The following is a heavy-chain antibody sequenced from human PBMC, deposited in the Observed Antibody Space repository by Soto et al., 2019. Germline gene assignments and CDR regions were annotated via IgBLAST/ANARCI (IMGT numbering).Heavy chain of an antibody. CDR2: IYWDGDK. J-gene: IGHJ5*02. Sequence: QITLKESGPTLVKPTQTLTLTCTFSGFSLSTSGVGVGWIRQPPGKALEWLALIYWDGDKRYSPSLKSRLTITKDPSKNQVVLTMPNMDPVDTATYYCAHHSYAPNWFDPWGQGTLVTVSS. CDR1: GFSLSTSGVG. D-gene: IGHD3-16*01. CDR3: AHHSYAPNWFDP. V-gene: IGHV2-5*02.